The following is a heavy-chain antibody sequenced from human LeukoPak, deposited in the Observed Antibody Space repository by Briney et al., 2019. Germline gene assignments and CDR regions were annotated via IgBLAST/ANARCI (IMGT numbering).Heavy chain of an antibody. CDR3: ARDQNPGVYFDY. CDR2: IYTSGST. CDR1: GGSISSHY. D-gene: IGHD1-14*01. V-gene: IGHV4-4*07. Sequence: SETLSLTCTLSGGSISSHYWSWIRQPAGKGLEWIGRIYTSGSTNYNPSLKSRVTMSVDTSKNQFSLKLSSVTAADTAVYYCARDQNPGVYFDYWGQGTLVTVSS. J-gene: IGHJ4*02.